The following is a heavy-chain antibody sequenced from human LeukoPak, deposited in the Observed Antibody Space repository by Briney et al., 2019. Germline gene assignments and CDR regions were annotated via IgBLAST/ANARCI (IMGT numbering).Heavy chain of an antibody. J-gene: IGHJ5*02. CDR3: AREDPWGSGSLNPAP. CDR2: IYTSGST. Sequence: PSETLSLTCTVSGGSISSYYWSWIRQPAGKGLEWIGRIYTSGSTNYNPSLKSRVTMSVDTSKNQFSLKLSSVTAADTAVYYCAREDPWGSGSLNPAPWGQGTLITVSS. CDR1: GGSISSYY. V-gene: IGHV4-4*07. D-gene: IGHD3-10*01.